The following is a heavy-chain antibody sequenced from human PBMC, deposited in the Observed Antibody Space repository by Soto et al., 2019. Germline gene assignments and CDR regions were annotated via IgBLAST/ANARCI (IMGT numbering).Heavy chain of an antibody. CDR2: ISSSSSTI. V-gene: IGHV3-48*01. D-gene: IGHD5-12*01. Sequence: EVQLVESGGGLVQPGGSLRLSCAASGFTFSSYSMNWVRQAPGKGLEWVSYISSSSSTIYYADSVKGRFTISRANAKNSLYLQMNSLRAEDTAVYYCARADSGYAHGYYYYGMDVWGQGTTVTVSS. CDR3: ARADSGYAHGYYYYGMDV. CDR1: GFTFSSYS. J-gene: IGHJ6*02.